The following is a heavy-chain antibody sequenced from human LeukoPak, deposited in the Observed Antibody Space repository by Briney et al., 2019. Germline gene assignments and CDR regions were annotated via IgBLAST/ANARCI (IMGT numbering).Heavy chain of an antibody. CDR1: GSPSIGIP. CDR2: ISSSSNYI. J-gene: IGHJ4*02. V-gene: IGHV3-21*01. Sequence: GGSLGPSFAPLGSPSIGIPRTGSARAPGKGLEWVSSISSSSNYIYYAASVKGRFINSRDNAKNSPYLQMNSLRAEDTAVYYCARDDYWGQGTLVTVSS. CDR3: ARDDY.